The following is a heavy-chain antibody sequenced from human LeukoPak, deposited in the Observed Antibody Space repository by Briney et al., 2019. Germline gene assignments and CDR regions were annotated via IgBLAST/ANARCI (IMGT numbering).Heavy chain of an antibody. Sequence: GGSLRLSCAASGFTFSSYSMNWVRQAPGKGLEWVSSVSSSSSYIYYADSVKGRFTISRDNAKNSLYLQMNSLRAEDTAVYYCARDKYSSSWYEDFDYWGQGTLVTVSS. CDR1: GFTFSSYS. D-gene: IGHD6-13*01. J-gene: IGHJ4*02. CDR3: ARDKYSSSWYEDFDY. V-gene: IGHV3-21*01. CDR2: VSSSSSYI.